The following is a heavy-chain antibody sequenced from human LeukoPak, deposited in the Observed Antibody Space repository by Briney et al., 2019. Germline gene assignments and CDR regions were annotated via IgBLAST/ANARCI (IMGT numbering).Heavy chain of an antibody. CDR2: IIPILGIA. D-gene: IGHD6-13*01. CDR1: GGTFSSYA. CDR3: ARAGVQQLFGMDV. J-gene: IGHJ6*02. Sequence: ASVKVSCKASGGTFSSYAISWVRQAPGQGLEWMGRIIPILGIANYAQKFQGRVTITADKSTSTAYMELSSLRSEDTAVYYCARAGVQQLFGMDVWGQGTTVTVSS. V-gene: IGHV1-69*04.